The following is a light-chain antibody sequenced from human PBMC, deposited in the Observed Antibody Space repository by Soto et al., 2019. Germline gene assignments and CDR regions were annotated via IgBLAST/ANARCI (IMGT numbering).Light chain of an antibody. CDR3: QQSPGT. CDR2: GAS. Sequence: EIVLTQSAGTLSLSPGERATLSCRASQSVSSNYLAWYQQKPGQAPRLLIYGASSRATGIPDRFIGSGSGTDFSLTISRLEPEDFAVYYCQQSPGTFGQRTKVDI. J-gene: IGKJ1*01. CDR1: QSVSSNY. V-gene: IGKV3-20*01.